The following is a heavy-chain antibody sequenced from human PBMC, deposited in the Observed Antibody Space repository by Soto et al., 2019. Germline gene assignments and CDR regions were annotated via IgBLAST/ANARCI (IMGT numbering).Heavy chain of an antibody. J-gene: IGHJ3*02. CDR2: IKQDGSEK. Sequence: EVQLVESGGGLVQPGGSLRLSCAASRFIFSSYWMSWVRQAPGKGLEWVANIKQDGSEKNYVGSVKGRFTISRDNAKNSLYLQMNSLRAEDPAVYYCARDFDIWGQGTMVTVSS. CDR3: ARDFDI. V-gene: IGHV3-7*01. CDR1: RFIFSSYW.